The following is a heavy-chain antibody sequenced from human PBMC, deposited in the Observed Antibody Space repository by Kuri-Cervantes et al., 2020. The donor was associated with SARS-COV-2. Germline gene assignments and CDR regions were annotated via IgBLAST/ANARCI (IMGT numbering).Heavy chain of an antibody. Sequence: GESLKISWASSGCNFRTYVLHWVRQAPGKGLEWVALISFDGSNKYYADSVKGRFTISRDNSKNTLYLQMNSLRTEDTAVYYCAKDRQNYGFWSGLDCWGQGTLVTVSS. CDR3: AKDRQNYGFWSGLDC. CDR1: GCNFRTYV. CDR2: ISFDGSNK. D-gene: IGHD3-3*01. J-gene: IGHJ4*02. V-gene: IGHV3-30*18.